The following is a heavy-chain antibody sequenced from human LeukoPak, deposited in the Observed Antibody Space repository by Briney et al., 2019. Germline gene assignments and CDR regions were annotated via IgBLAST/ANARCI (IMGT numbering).Heavy chain of an antibody. D-gene: IGHD3-3*01. CDR1: GYTFTSYD. Sequence: ASVKVSCKASGYTFTSYDINWVRQATGQGLEWMGWMNPNSGNTGYAQKFQGRVTMTRNTSISTAYMELSSLRSEDTAVYYCAISRYYDFWNGTHYYYGMDVWGQGTTVTVSS. CDR2: MNPNSGNT. CDR3: AISRYYDFWNGTHYYYGMDV. V-gene: IGHV1-8*01. J-gene: IGHJ6*02.